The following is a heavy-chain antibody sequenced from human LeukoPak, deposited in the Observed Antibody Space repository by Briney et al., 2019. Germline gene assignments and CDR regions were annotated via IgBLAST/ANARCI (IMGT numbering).Heavy chain of an antibody. Sequence: GGSLRLSCAASGFTFSSYAMSWVRQAPGKGLEWVSAISGSGGSTYYADSVKGRFTISRDNSKNTLYLQMNSLRAEDTAVYYCARFYGSGRDSNFDYWGQGTLVTVSS. CDR3: ARFYGSGRDSNFDY. V-gene: IGHV3-23*01. D-gene: IGHD3-10*01. CDR2: ISGSGGST. J-gene: IGHJ4*02. CDR1: GFTFSSYA.